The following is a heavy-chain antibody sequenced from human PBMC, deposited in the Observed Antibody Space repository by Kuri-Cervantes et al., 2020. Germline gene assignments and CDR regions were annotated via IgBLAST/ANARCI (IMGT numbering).Heavy chain of an antibody. V-gene: IGHV4-34*08. CDR2: INHSGST. D-gene: IGHD6-6*01. J-gene: IGHJ2*01. CDR1: EFTFSSYA. CDR3: ANRPRYFDL. Sequence: GSLRLSCEASEFTFSSYAMNWVRQAPGKGLEWIGEINHSGSTNYNPSLKSRVTISVDTSKNQFSLKLSSVTAADTAVYYCANRPRYFDLWGRGTLVTVSS.